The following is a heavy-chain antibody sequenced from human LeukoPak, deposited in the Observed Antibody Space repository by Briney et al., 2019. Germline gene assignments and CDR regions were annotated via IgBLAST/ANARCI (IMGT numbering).Heavy chain of an antibody. V-gene: IGHV4-4*07. J-gene: IGHJ4*02. CDR2: IYTSGST. Sequence: SETLSLTCTVSGGSISSYYWSWIRQPAGKGLEWIGRIYTSGSTNYNPSLKSRVTMSVDTSKNQFSLKLSSVTAADTAVYYCARPRYSSGWYYFDYWGQGTLVTVSS. CDR3: ARPRYSSGWYYFDY. CDR1: GGSISSYY. D-gene: IGHD6-19*01.